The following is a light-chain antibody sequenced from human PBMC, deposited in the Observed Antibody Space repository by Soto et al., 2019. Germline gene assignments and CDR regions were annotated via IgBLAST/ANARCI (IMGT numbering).Light chain of an antibody. CDR1: QSVSSSY. CDR2: VAS. V-gene: IGKV3-20*01. CDR3: QQYGSSPWT. Sequence: DIVLTQSPGTLSLSPGERATLSCRASQSVSSSYLAWFQQKPGQAPRLLIYVASSRPTGIPDRFSGSGSGTDFTLTISRLEPEDFAVYYCQQYGSSPWTFGQGTKVDIK. J-gene: IGKJ1*01.